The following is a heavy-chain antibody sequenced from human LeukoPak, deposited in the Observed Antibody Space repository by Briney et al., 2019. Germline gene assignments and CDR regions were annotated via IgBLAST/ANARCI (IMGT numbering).Heavy chain of an antibody. CDR2: ISAYNGTT. CDR3: ARVYSSSSSNWFDP. D-gene: IGHD6-6*01. Sequence: ASVKVSCKASGYTFTSYGISWVRQAPGQGLEWMGWISAYNGTTNYAQKLQGRVTMTTDTSTSTAYMELRSLRSDDTAVYYCARVYSSSSSNWFDPWGQGTLVTVSS. V-gene: IGHV1-18*01. CDR1: GYTFTSYG. J-gene: IGHJ5*02.